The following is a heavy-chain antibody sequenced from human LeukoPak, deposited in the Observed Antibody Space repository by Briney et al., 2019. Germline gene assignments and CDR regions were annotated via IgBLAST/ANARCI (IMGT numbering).Heavy chain of an antibody. D-gene: IGHD6-19*01. CDR2: ITSGSSYT. CDR3: AKHLAEDSSGWYPFDY. CDR1: GFTFSDYY. V-gene: IGHV3-11*06. Sequence: KPGGSLRLSCAASGFTFSDYYMSWIRQAPGKGLEWVSYITSGSSYTDYADSVKGRFTISRDNAKNSLYLQMNSLRAEDTAVYYCAKHLAEDSSGWYPFDYWGQGALVTVSS. J-gene: IGHJ4*02.